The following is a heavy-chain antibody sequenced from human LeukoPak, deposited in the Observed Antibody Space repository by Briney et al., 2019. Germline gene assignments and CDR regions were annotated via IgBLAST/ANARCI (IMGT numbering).Heavy chain of an antibody. CDR1: GYTFTGYY. Sequence: AASVKVSCKASGYTFTGYYMHWVRQAPGQGLEWMGWINPNSGGTNYAQKFQGRVTMTRDTSISTACMELSRLRSDDTAVYYCARDLQSSSGYYYVVGYWGQGTLVTVSS. J-gene: IGHJ4*02. CDR2: INPNSGGT. V-gene: IGHV1-2*02. CDR3: ARDLQSSSGYYYVVGY. D-gene: IGHD3-22*01.